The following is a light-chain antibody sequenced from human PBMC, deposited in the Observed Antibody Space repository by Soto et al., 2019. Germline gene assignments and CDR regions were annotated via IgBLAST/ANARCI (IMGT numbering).Light chain of an antibody. Sequence: DIQMTQYPSSLSASVGDRVTITCRGSQSISSYLNWYQHKPGKAPKLLIYAASSLQSGVPSRFSGSGSGTDFTLTISTLQTQDFANYYCHQTFSTRSWTFGQGTKVDIK. CDR2: AAS. CDR1: QSISSY. CDR3: HQTFSTRSWT. J-gene: IGKJ1*01. V-gene: IGKV1-39*01.